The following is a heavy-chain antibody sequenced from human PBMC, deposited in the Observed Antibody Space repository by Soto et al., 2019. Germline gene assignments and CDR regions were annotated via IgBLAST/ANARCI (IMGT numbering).Heavy chain of an antibody. D-gene: IGHD5-18*01. CDR3: AKILLGYNYGGFDY. Sequence: GGSLRLSCAASGFTFSTYGMSWVRQAPGKGLEWVSTISGSGGSTYYADSVKGRFTISRDNSKNTLYLQMKSLRAEDTAVYYCAKILLGYNYGGFDYWGQGTLVTVSS. J-gene: IGHJ4*02. V-gene: IGHV3-23*01. CDR1: GFTFSTYG. CDR2: ISGSGGST.